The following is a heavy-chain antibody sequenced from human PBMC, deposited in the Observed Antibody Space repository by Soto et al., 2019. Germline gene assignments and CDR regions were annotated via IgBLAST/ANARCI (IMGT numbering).Heavy chain of an antibody. CDR1: GYTFTSYA. CDR2: INAGNGNT. V-gene: IGHV1-3*01. CDR3: AGGPSRSSTRDFDY. J-gene: IGHJ4*02. D-gene: IGHD6-6*01. Sequence: ASVKVSCKASGYTFTSYAMHWVRQAPGQRLEWVGWINAGNGNTQYSQKFQGRVTITRDTSASTAYMELSSLRSEDTAVYYCAGGPSRSSTRDFDYWGQGTLVTVSS.